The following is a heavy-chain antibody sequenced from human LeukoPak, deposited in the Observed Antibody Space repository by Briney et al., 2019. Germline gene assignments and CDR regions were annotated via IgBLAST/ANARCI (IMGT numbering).Heavy chain of an antibody. CDR2: IYTSGST. CDR1: RGSVSSDGYY. J-gene: IGHJ4*02. V-gene: IGHV4-61*02. D-gene: IGHD6-6*01. Sequence: SETLSLTCTVSRGSVSSDGYYWSWVRQHPGKGLEWIGRIYTSGSTNYNPSLKSRVTISVDTSKNQFSLKLSSVTAADTAVYYCARDSGYSSSWVYWGQGTLVTVSS. CDR3: ARDSGYSSSWVY.